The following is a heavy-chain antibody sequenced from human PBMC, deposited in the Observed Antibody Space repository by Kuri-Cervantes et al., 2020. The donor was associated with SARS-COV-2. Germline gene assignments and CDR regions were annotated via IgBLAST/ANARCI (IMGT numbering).Heavy chain of an antibody. CDR2: INPSGGST. J-gene: IGHJ3*02. Sequence: ASVKVSCKASGYTFTSYYMHWVRQAPGQGLEWMGIINPSGGSTSYAQKFQGRVTMTRDTSTSTAYMELSNLRSEDTAVYYCARAFGWADAFDIWGQGTMVTVSS. V-gene: IGHV1-46*01. D-gene: IGHD3-10*01. CDR1: GYTFTSYY. CDR3: ARAFGWADAFDI.